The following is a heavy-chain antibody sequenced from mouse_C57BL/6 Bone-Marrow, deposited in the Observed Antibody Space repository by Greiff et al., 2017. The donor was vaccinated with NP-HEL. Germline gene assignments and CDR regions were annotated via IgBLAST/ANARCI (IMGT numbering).Heavy chain of an antibody. J-gene: IGHJ2*01. CDR2: IWSGGST. V-gene: IGHV2-2*01. CDR3: ARGGTDGKKDY. Sequence: QVQLKESGPGLVQPSQSLSITCTVSGFSLTSYGVHWVRQSPGKGLEWLGVIWSGGSTDYNAAFISRLSISKDNSKSQVFFKMNSLQADDTAIYYCARGGTDGKKDYWGQGTTLTVSS. D-gene: IGHD2-1*01. CDR1: GFSLTSYG.